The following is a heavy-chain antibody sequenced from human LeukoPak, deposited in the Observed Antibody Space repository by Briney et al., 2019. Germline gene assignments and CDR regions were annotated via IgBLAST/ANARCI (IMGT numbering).Heavy chain of an antibody. J-gene: IGHJ4*02. CDR3: ARGADSSGYYPFDY. Sequence: GRSLRLSCAASGFTFSSYGMHWVRQAPGKGLEWVAVISYDGSNKYYADSVKGRFTISRDNSKNTLYLQMNSLRAEDTAVYYCARGADSSGYYPFDYWGQGTLVTVSS. CDR2: ISYDGSNK. V-gene: IGHV3-30*03. CDR1: GFTFSSYG. D-gene: IGHD3-22*01.